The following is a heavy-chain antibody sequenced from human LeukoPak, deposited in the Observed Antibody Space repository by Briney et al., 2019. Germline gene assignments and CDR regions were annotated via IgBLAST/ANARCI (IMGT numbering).Heavy chain of an antibody. CDR1: GGTFSSYA. Sequence: SVKVSCKASGGTFSSYAISWVRQAPGQGLEWMGGIIPIFGTANYAQKFQGRVTITTDESTNTAYMELSSLRSEDTAVYYCARDLSIPPTQYYFDYWGQGTLVTVSS. CDR2: IIPIFGTA. D-gene: IGHD1-14*01. J-gene: IGHJ4*02. CDR3: ARDLSIPPTQYYFDY. V-gene: IGHV1-69*05.